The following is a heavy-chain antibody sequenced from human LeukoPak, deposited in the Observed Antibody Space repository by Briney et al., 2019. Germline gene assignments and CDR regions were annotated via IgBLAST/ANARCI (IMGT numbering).Heavy chain of an antibody. CDR1: GFNISGSA. D-gene: IGHD1-1*01. CDR2: IRCKANTYAT. CDR3: ARLTHDRADAFDT. Sequence: GGSLRLSCAASGFNISGSALHGVRHASAKGLEGVGRIRCKANTYATAYVASVKGRFTISRDDSKNTAFLQMNSLKTEDTAVYYSARLTHDRADAFDTWGQGTLVTVSS. V-gene: IGHV3-73*01. J-gene: IGHJ3*02.